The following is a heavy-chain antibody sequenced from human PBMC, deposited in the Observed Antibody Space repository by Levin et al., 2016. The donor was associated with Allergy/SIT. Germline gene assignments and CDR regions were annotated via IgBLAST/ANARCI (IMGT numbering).Heavy chain of an antibody. CDR2: ISSSSSYI. Sequence: WIRQPPGKGLEWVSSISSSSSYIYYADSVKGRFTISRDNAKNSLYLQMNSLRAEDTAVYYCARDRPEGDWGQGTLVTVSS. D-gene: IGHD3-16*01. V-gene: IGHV3-21*01. CDR3: ARDRPEGD. J-gene: IGHJ4*02.